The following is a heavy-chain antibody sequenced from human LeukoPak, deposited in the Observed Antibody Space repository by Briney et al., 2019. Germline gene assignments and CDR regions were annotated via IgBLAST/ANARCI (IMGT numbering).Heavy chain of an antibody. J-gene: IGHJ2*01. Sequence: PSQTLSLTCTVSGGSISSGGYYWSWIRQPPGKGLEWIGYIYHSGSTCYNPSLKSRVTISVDRSKNQFSLKLSSVTAADTAVYYCARDRPATGYWYFDLWGRGTLVTVSS. D-gene: IGHD4-11*01. CDR3: ARDRPATGYWYFDL. CDR1: GGSISSGGYY. V-gene: IGHV4-30-2*01. CDR2: IYHSGST.